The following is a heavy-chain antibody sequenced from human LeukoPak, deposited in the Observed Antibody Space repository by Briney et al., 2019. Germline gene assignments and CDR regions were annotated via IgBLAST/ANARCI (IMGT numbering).Heavy chain of an antibody. CDR3: ARDIPKLDAFDI. CDR2: ISSSSSII. V-gene: IGHV3-48*01. D-gene: IGHD2-21*01. J-gene: IGHJ3*02. Sequence: AGGSLRLSCAASGFTFSSYSMNWVRQAPGKGLEWVSYISSSSSIIYYADSVKGRFTISRDNAKNSLYLQMNSLRAEDTAVYYCARDIPKLDAFDIWGQGTMVTVSS. CDR1: GFTFSSYS.